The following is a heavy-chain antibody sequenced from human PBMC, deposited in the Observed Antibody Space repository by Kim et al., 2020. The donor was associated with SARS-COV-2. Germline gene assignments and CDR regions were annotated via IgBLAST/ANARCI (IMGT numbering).Heavy chain of an antibody. Sequence: GRFTISRDNAKNSLYLQMNSLRAEDTAVYYCARSGYSSSWYVAPAGFDYWGQGTLVTVSS. V-gene: IGHV3-7*04. D-gene: IGHD6-13*01. CDR3: ARSGYSSSWYVAPAGFDY. J-gene: IGHJ4*02.